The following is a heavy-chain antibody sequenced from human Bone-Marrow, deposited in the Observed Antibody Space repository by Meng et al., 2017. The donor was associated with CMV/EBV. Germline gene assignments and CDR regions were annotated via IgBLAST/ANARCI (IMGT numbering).Heavy chain of an antibody. V-gene: IGHV4-59*01. CDR3: ARFGRHYYDSSGFVFDY. D-gene: IGHD3-22*01. Sequence: GSLRLSCTVSGGSISSYYWSWIRQPPGKGLEWIGYIYYSGSTNYNPSLKSRVTISVDTSKNQFSLKLSSVTAADTAVYYCARFGRHYYDSSGFVFDYWGQGTRVTVYS. CDR1: GGSISSYY. CDR2: IYYSGST. J-gene: IGHJ4*02.